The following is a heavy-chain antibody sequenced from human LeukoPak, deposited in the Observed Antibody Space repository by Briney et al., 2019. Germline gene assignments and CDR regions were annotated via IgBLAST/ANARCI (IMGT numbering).Heavy chain of an antibody. Sequence: SETLSLTCTVSGGSISSDYWSWIRQSPGKGLEWIGYIYYSGTTSYDPSLKSRVTISLDTSKNQFSLKLSSVTAADTAVYYCARGANWGSPDYWGQGTLVTVS. CDR2: IYYSGTT. V-gene: IGHV4-59*01. J-gene: IGHJ4*02. D-gene: IGHD7-27*01. CDR1: GGSISSDY. CDR3: ARGANWGSPDY.